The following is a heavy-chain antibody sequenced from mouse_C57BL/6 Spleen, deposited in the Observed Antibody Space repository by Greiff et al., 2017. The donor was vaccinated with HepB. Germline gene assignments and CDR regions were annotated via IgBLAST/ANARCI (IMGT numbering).Heavy chain of an antibody. V-gene: IGHV1-47*01. CDR1: GYTFTTYP. D-gene: IGHD2-5*01. J-gene: IGHJ3*01. Sequence: SGAELVKPGASVKMSCKASGYTFTTYPIEWMKQNHGKSLEWIGNFHPYNDDTKYNEKFKGKATLTVEKSSSTVYLELSRLTSDDSAVYYCARGYSNYVAWFAYWGQGTLVTVSA. CDR2: FHPYNDDT. CDR3: ARGYSNYVAWFAY.